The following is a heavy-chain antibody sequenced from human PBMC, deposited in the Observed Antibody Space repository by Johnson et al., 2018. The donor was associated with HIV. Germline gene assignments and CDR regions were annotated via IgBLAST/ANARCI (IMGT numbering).Heavy chain of an antibody. CDR1: GFTFGDYY. V-gene: IGHV3-64*01. CDR3: ARRRISTSTWQECFDV. D-gene: IGHD2-2*01. Sequence: VQLVESGGGLVKPGGSLRLSCAASGFTFGDYYMSWIRQAPGKGLESVSAIASKGDSSDVANSVKGRFTVSRDNAKGTVSLQMGSLKVEDTAVYYCARRRISTSTWQECFDVWGQGTMVTVSS. J-gene: IGHJ3*01. CDR2: IASKGDSS.